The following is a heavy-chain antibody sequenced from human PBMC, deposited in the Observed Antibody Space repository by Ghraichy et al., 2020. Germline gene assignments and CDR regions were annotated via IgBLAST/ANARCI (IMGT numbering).Heavy chain of an antibody. CDR2: IRGGGSKT. CDR1: GFTFSNYG. V-gene: IGHV3-30*02. J-gene: IGHJ4*02. Sequence: GGSLRLSCAATGFTFSNYGMHWVRQAPGKGLEWVAFIRGGGSKTNYADSVKGRFTISRDNSKNTLFLQVNSLRAEDTAVYYCAKDSHYFDRSGNYYLGNDGAYYSHYGGQATLVTVSS. CDR3: AKDSHYFDRSGNYYLGNDGAYYSHY. D-gene: IGHD3-22*01.